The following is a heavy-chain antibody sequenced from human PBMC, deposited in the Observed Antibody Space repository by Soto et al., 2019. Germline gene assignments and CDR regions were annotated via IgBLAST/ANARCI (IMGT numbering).Heavy chain of an antibody. J-gene: IGHJ3*02. V-gene: IGHV1-69*13. CDR1: GGTFSSYA. Sequence: GASVKVSCKASGGTFSSYAISWVRQAPGQGLEWMGGIIPIFGTANYAQKFQGRVTITADESTSTAYMELSSLRSEDTAVYYCAIRVIIVPTPHRGDAFDIWGQGTMVTVSS. CDR3: AIRVIIVPTPHRGDAFDI. D-gene: IGHD3-10*01. CDR2: IIPIFGTA.